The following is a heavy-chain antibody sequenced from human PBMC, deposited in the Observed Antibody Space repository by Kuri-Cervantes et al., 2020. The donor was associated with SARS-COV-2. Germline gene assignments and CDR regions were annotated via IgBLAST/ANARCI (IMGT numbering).Heavy chain of an antibody. V-gene: IGHV3-48*02. CDR1: GFTFSSYS. CDR3: AKAVRGHYASGSRDTGGMDV. J-gene: IGHJ6*01. CDR2: ISSSSSTT. Sequence: GESLKISCAASGFTFSSYSMNWVRQAPGKGLEWVSYISSSSSTTYYADSVKGRFTISRDNAKNSLYLQMNSLRDEDTAVYYCAKAVRGHYASGSRDTGGMDVWGQGATVTVSS. D-gene: IGHD3-10*01.